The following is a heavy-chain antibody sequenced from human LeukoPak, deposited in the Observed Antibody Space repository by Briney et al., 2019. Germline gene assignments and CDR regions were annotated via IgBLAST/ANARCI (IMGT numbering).Heavy chain of an antibody. CDR1: GFTFSSYA. J-gene: IGHJ4*02. Sequence: GGSLRLFCAASGFTFSSYAMSWVRQAPGKGLEWVSAISGSGGSTYYADSVKGRFTISRDNSKNTLYLQMNSLRAEDTAVYYCAKDPSLGGYYFDYWGQGTLVTVSS. CDR3: AKDPSLGGYYFDY. V-gene: IGHV3-23*01. CDR2: ISGSGGST. D-gene: IGHD3-16*01.